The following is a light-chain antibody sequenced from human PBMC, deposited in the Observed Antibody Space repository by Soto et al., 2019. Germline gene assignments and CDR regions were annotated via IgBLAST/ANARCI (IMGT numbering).Light chain of an antibody. CDR1: QSVSSSY. V-gene: IGKV3-20*01. CDR2: GAS. J-gene: IGKJ2*01. CDR3: QQYGSSRQYT. Sequence: EIVLTQSPGTLSLSPGERATLSCRASQSVSSSYLAWYQQKPGQAPRLLIYGASSRATGIPNRFRGSGSGTDFTLTISRLEPEDFAVYYCQQYGSSRQYTFGQGTKREIK.